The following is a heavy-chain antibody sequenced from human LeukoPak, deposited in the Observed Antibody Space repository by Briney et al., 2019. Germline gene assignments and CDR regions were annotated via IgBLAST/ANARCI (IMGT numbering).Heavy chain of an antibody. CDR2: IYYSGST. CDR1: GGSFSGYY. Sequence: KPSETLSLTCAVYGGSFSGYYWSWIRQPPGKGLEWIGYIYYSGSTNYNPSLKSRVTISVDTSKNQFSLKLSSVTAADTAVYYCASHRYCSSTSCHYFDYWGQGTLVTVSS. CDR3: ASHRYCSSTSCHYFDY. J-gene: IGHJ4*02. D-gene: IGHD2-2*01. V-gene: IGHV4-59*01.